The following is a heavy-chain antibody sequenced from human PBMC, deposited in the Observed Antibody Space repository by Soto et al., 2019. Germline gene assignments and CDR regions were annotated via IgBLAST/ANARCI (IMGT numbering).Heavy chain of an antibody. CDR2: IYHSGST. J-gene: IGHJ6*02. D-gene: IGHD4-17*01. Sequence: SETLSLTCAVSGGSISSSNWWSWVRQPPGKGLEWIGEIYHSGSTNYNPSLKSRVTISVDKSKNQFSLKLSSVTAADTAVYYCARVDYAGGYYYGMDVWGQGTTVTVSS. CDR1: GGSISSSNW. V-gene: IGHV4-4*02. CDR3: ARVDYAGGYYYGMDV.